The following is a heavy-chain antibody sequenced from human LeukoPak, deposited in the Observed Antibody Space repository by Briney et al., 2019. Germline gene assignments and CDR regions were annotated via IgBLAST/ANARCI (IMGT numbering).Heavy chain of an antibody. CDR2: INPNSGGT. D-gene: IGHD6-13*01. V-gene: IGHV1-2*06. CDR3: ARPNPGIAAAGTPGGFDP. CDR1: GYTFTGYY. Sequence: ASVKVSCKASGYTFTGYYMHWVRQAPGQGLEGMGRINPNSGGTNYAQKFQGRVTMTRDTCISTAYMELSRLRSDDTAVYYCARPNPGIAAAGTPGGFDPWGQGTLVTVSS. J-gene: IGHJ5*02.